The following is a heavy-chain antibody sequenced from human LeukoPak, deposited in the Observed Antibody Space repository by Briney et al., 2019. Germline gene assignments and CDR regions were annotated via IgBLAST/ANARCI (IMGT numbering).Heavy chain of an antibody. Sequence: GGSLRLSCVASGLIFSVYSINWVRRAPGKGLEWVSSINPTSTSIYYADAVRGRFTISRDNAKSSLYLQMDSLRAEDTAVYYCVRLRRNSDRSYYYYYYDSWGQGILVTVSS. J-gene: IGHJ5*01. CDR3: VRLRRNSDRSYYYYYYDS. V-gene: IGHV3-21*01. CDR1: GLIFSVYS. D-gene: IGHD3-10*01. CDR2: INPTSTSI.